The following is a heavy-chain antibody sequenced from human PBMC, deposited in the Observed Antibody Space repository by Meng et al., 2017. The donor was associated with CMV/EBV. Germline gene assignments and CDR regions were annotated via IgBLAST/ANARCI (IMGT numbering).Heavy chain of an antibody. CDR3: ASSAGGHYYYYGMDV. V-gene: IGHV1-18*01. Sequence: SVPVSCQGSGYTFTSYGISWVRQAPAQGLEWMGWISAYNGNTNYAQKLQGRVTMTTDTSPSTAYMELRSLRSDDTAVYYCASSAGGHYYYYGMDVWGQGTTVTVSS. J-gene: IGHJ6*02. CDR1: GYTFTSYG. CDR2: ISAYNGNT. D-gene: IGHD3-10*01.